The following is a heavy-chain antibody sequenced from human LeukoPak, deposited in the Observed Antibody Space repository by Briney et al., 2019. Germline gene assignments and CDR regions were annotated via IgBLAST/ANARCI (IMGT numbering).Heavy chain of an antibody. CDR3: ARHRSYYYDSSGYSRHYYYYMDV. J-gene: IGHJ6*03. Sequence: GSLRLSCVASGLTFSNAWMNWVRQAPGKGLEWIGEINHSGSTNYNPSLKSRVTISVDTSKNQFSLKLSSVTAADTAVYYCARHRSYYYDSSGYSRHYYYYMDVWGKGTTVTVSS. V-gene: IGHV4-34*01. CDR2: INHSGST. CDR1: GLTFSNAW. D-gene: IGHD3-22*01.